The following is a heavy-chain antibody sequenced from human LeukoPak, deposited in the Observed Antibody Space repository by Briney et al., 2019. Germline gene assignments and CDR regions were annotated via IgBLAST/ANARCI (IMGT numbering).Heavy chain of an antibody. CDR3: ARDFHYDSSLDY. J-gene: IGHJ4*02. D-gene: IGHD3-22*01. Sequence: ASLKLSCTASGYTFTSYYMHWVRQAPGQGLEWMGRINPSGGSTSYAQKFQGRVTITRDTSTSTVYMELSSLRSEDTAVYYCARDFHYDSSLDYWGQGTLVTVSS. V-gene: IGHV1-46*01. CDR2: INPSGGST. CDR1: GYTFTSYY.